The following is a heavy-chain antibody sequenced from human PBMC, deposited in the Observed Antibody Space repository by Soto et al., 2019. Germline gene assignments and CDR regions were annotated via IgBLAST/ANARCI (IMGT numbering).Heavy chain of an antibody. CDR2: IHNSVST. V-gene: IGHV4-30-4*01. D-gene: IGHD1-26*01. Sequence: SETLSLTCTVSGGSISSGDYYWSWIRQPPGKGLEWIAYIHNSVSTHDNPSLKSRVTISVDTSKNQFSLKLSSVTAADTAVYYCARSRYSGSYFFDYWGQGILVTVSS. CDR3: ARSRYSGSYFFDY. CDR1: GGSISSGDYY. J-gene: IGHJ4*02.